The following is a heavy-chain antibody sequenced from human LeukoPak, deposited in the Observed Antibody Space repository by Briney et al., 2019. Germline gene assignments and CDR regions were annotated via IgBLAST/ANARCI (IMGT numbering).Heavy chain of an antibody. Sequence: GASVKVSCKASGYTFTSYAMNWVRQAPGQGLEWMGWINTNTGNPTYAQGFTGRFVFSLDTSVSTAYLQISSLKAEDTAVYYCARDIAAAGSYYFDYWGQGTLVTASS. J-gene: IGHJ4*02. D-gene: IGHD6-13*01. CDR3: ARDIAAAGSYYFDY. V-gene: IGHV7-4-1*02. CDR2: INTNTGNP. CDR1: GYTFTSYA.